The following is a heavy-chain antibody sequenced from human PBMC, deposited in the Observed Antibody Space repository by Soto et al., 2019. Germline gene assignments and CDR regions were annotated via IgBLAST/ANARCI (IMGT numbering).Heavy chain of an antibody. Sequence: QVQLQESGPGLVKPSETLSLTCAVSGGSIGISNWWSWVRQTPGKGLEWIGQIHHSGSTNYSPSLTSRVTISVDKSKNQFSLKMNSVTAADTAVYYCARGGYYFYMDVWGKGTTVTVSS. CDR3: ARGGYYFYMDV. J-gene: IGHJ6*03. CDR1: GGSIGISNW. V-gene: IGHV4-4*02. D-gene: IGHD1-26*01. CDR2: IHHSGST.